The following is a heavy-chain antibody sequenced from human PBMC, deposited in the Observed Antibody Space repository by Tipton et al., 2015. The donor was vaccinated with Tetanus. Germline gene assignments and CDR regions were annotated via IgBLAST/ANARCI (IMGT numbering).Heavy chain of an antibody. J-gene: IGHJ6*02. CDR3: ARGGYDSDTYSYYYYSMDV. Sequence: LVQSGAEVKVSCKASGGAFSSSAFSWVRQAPGQGLEWMGGVIPIFRTTTYAQKFQGTVTITADKSTSTVYMELSSLRSEDTATYYCARGGYDSDTYSYYYYSMDVWGQGTTVTVSS. V-gene: IGHV1-69*06. CDR2: VIPIFRTT. D-gene: IGHD3-22*01. CDR1: GGAFSSSA.